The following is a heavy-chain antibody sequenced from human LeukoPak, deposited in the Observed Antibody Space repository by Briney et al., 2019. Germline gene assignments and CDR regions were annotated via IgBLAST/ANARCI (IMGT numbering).Heavy chain of an antibody. CDR3: ARAISSSSSARYFYYYYYMDV. D-gene: IGHD2-2*01. CDR1: GGSLSSYY. CDR2: IYYSGST. V-gene: IGHV4-59*01. Sequence: PSETLSLTCTVSGGSLSSYYWSWIRQPPGKGLEWIGYIYYSGSTNYNPSLKSRVTISVDTSKNQFSLKLSSVTAADTAVYYCARAISSSSSARYFYYYYYMDVWGKGTTVTVSS. J-gene: IGHJ6*03.